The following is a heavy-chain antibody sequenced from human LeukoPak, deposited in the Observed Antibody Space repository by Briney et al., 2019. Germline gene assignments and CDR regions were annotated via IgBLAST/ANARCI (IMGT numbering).Heavy chain of an antibody. CDR1: GFTLSTYA. D-gene: IGHD1-26*01. J-gene: IGHJ4*02. V-gene: IGHV3-30-3*01. Sequence: PGGSLRLSCAASGFTLSTYAMHWVRQVPGKGLEWVAVISYDGNNKYYGDSVKGRFTISRDNSRDTLYLQMNNLRVEDTAVYYCARDCKGADHVTDYWGQGTLVTVSS. CDR2: ISYDGNNK. CDR3: ARDCKGADHVTDY.